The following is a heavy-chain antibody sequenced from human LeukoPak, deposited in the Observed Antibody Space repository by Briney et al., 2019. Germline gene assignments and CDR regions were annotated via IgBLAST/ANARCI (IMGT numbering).Heavy chain of an antibody. J-gene: IGHJ5*02. CDR3: ARAGAVVDNSFAP. D-gene: IGHD2-15*01. CDR2: ISGYKGKT. V-gene: IGHV1-18*01. Sequence: GASVKVSCKASGYTFNTYGITWVRQAPGQGREWMGWISGYKGKTKYAQKLQDRVTMTTDTSTTTAYMELRSLPSADTAVYYCARAGAVVDNSFAPWGQGTLVTVSS. CDR1: GYTFNTYG.